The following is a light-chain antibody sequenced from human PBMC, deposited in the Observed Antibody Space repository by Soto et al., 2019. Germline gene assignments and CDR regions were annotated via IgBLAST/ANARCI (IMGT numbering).Light chain of an antibody. CDR2: ENS. CDR3: CSYAGSSTYV. V-gene: IGLV2-23*01. Sequence: QSALTQPASVSGSPGQSITISCTGTSRDVGSYNLVSWYQQHPGKAPKLMIYENSKRPSGVSNRFSGSKSANTASLTISGLQAENEADYYCCSYAGSSTYVFGAGTKVTVL. J-gene: IGLJ1*01. CDR1: SRDVGSYNL.